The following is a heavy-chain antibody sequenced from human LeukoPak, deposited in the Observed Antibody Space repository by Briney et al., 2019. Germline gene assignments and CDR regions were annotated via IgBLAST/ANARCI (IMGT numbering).Heavy chain of an antibody. CDR1: GDSISSGGYY. J-gene: IGHJ2*01. V-gene: IGHV4-31*03. CDR2: IYYSGST. D-gene: IGHD1-14*01. Sequence: SETLSLTCTVSGDSISSGGYYWSWIRQHPGTGLEWIGYIYYSGSTYYNPSLKSRVTISVDTSKNQFSLKLSSVTAADTAVYYCAWAESEWYFDLWGRGTLVTVSS. CDR3: AWAESEWYFDL.